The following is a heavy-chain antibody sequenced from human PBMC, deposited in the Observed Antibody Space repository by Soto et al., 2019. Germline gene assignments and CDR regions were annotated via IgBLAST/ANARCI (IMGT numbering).Heavy chain of an antibody. V-gene: IGHV4-59*01. CDR3: ARILELTLDP. D-gene: IGHD1-7*01. CDR2: IYYSGST. Sequence: SETLSLTCTVSGGSIISYYWSWIRQPPWKGLEWIGYIYYSGSTNYNPSLKSRVTISVDTSKNQFSLKLSSVTAADTAVYYCARILELTLDPWGQGTLVTVSS. CDR1: GGSIISYY. J-gene: IGHJ5*02.